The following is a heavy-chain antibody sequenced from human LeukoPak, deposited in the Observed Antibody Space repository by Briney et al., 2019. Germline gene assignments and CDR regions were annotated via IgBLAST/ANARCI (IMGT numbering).Heavy chain of an antibody. Sequence: GGSLRPSCAASGFTFSSYAMSWVRQAPGKGLEWVSAISGSGGSTYYADSVKGRFTISRDNSKNTLYLQMNSLRAEDTAVYYCAVTHDYGDYYFDYWGQGTLVTVSS. CDR2: ISGSGGST. D-gene: IGHD4-17*01. CDR1: GFTFSSYA. CDR3: AVTHDYGDYYFDY. V-gene: IGHV3-23*01. J-gene: IGHJ4*02.